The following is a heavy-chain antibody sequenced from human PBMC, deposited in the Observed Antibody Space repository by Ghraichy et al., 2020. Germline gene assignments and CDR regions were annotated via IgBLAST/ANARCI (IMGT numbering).Heavy chain of an antibody. Sequence: GGSLRLSCAASGFTFNNAWMTWVRQAPGKGLELVARVKSRTDGGTTDYAAPVKGRFTISRDDSKTTLYLQMNSLKTEDTAVYYCNTAILLDYYGSGTYYRNDYWGQGTLXTXXS. V-gene: IGHV3-15*01. CDR3: NTAILLDYYGSGTYYRNDY. J-gene: IGHJ4*02. D-gene: IGHD3-10*01. CDR2: VKSRTDGGTT. CDR1: GFTFNNAW.